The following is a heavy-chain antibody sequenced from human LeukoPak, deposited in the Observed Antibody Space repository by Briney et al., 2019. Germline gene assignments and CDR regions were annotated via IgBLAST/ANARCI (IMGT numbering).Heavy chain of an antibody. J-gene: IGHJ4*02. CDR1: GFTFSSYA. D-gene: IGHD5-12*01. Sequence: PGGSLRLSCAASGFTFSSYAMSWVRQAPGKGLEWVSAISGSGGSTYYADSVKGRFTISRDNSKNTLYLQMNSLRSEDTAVYYCARGYSGYDFGYWGQGTLVTVSS. CDR2: ISGSGGST. CDR3: ARGYSGYDFGY. V-gene: IGHV3-23*01.